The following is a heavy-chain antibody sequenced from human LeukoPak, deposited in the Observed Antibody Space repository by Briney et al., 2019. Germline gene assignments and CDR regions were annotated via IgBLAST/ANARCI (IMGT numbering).Heavy chain of an antibody. D-gene: IGHD3-22*01. CDR2: IYHSGST. V-gene: IGHV4-4*02. Sequence: SGTLSLTCAVSGGSISSSNWWSWVRQPPGKGLEWIGEIYHSGSTNYNPSLKSRVTISVDKSKNQFSLKMSSVTAADTAVYYCARDLGYYDSSGYSDYWGQGTLVTVSS. CDR3: ARDLGYYDSSGYSDY. CDR1: GGSISSSNW. J-gene: IGHJ4*02.